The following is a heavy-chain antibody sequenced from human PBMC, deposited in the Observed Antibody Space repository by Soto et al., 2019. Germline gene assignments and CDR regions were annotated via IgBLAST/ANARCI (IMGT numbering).Heavy chain of an antibody. CDR3: AKALEAGCSGGSCYYFDY. J-gene: IGHJ4*02. D-gene: IGHD2-15*01. CDR2: ISGSGGST. CDR1: GFTFSSYW. Sequence: GGSLRLSCAASGFTFSSYWMSWVRQAPGKGLEWVSAISGSGGSTYYADSVKGRFTISIDNSKNTLYLQMNSLRAEDTAVYYCAKALEAGCSGGSCYYFDYWGQGTLVTVSS. V-gene: IGHV3-23*01.